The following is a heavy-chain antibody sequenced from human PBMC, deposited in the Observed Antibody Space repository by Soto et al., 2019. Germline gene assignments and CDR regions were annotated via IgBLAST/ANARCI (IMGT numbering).Heavy chain of an antibody. CDR2: ISSSSGYI. Sequence: PGGSLRLSCAASGFTFSSYSMSWVRQPPGKGLEWVSSISSSSGYIYYADSVKGRFTISRDNAKNSLYLQMNSSVTAADTAVYYCARIAVAGTYFDYWGQGTLVTVSS. CDR1: GFTFSSYS. J-gene: IGHJ4*02. V-gene: IGHV3-21*04. D-gene: IGHD6-19*01. CDR3: ARIAVAGTYFDY.